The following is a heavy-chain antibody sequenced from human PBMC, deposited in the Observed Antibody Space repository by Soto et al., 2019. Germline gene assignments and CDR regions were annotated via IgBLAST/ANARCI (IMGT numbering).Heavy chain of an antibody. CDR1: GFSLTTDRVG. Sequence: HITLKEAGPTLVKPTQTLTLTCTFSGFSLTTDRVGVGWIRQPPGEALEWLAVIYWDDTKTYRPSLESRLTITKDTSENQVARTMTNMDAVDTATYYCAHSYGWRSLYWGQGTLVTVSS. D-gene: IGHD3-10*01. CDR2: IYWDDTK. CDR3: AHSYGWRSLY. V-gene: IGHV2-5*02. J-gene: IGHJ4*02.